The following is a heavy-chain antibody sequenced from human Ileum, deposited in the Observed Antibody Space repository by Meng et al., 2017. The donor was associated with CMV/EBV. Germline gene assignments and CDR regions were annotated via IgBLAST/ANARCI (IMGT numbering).Heavy chain of an antibody. CDR1: GFTFSSYS. CDR3: AKPMGATAYYFDY. D-gene: IGHD1-26*01. CDR2: ISSSSSYI. V-gene: IGHV3-21*04. Sequence: GESLKISCAASGFTFSSYSMNWVRQAPGKGLEWVSSISSSSSYIYYADSVKGRFTISRDNAKNSLYLQMNSLRAEDTAIYYCAKPMGATAYYFDYWGQGTLVTVSS. J-gene: IGHJ4*02.